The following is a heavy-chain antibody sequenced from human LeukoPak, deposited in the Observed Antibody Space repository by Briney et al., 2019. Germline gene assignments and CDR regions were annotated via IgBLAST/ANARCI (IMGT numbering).Heavy chain of an antibody. CDR2: ISSSSSYI. D-gene: IGHD1-14*01. CDR3: ARGPPGPREPFDY. CDR1: GFTFSSYS. Sequence: PGGSLRLSCAASGFTFSSYSMNWVRQAPGKGLEWVSSISSSSSYIYYADSVKGRFTISRGNAKNSLYLQMNSLRAEDTAVYYCARGPPGPREPFDYWGQGTLVTVSS. J-gene: IGHJ4*02. V-gene: IGHV3-21*01.